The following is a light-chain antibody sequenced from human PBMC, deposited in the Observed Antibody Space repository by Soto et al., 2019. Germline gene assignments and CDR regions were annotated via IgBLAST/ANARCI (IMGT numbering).Light chain of an antibody. Sequence: QSALTQPRSVSGSPGQSVTISCTGTSSDVGAYTYVSWYQHHPGKAPKLMIYDVSKRPSGVPDRFSGSKSGNTASLTISGLQAEDEAEYYCCSYAGTYTFVLGTGTKVT. CDR2: DVS. J-gene: IGLJ1*01. CDR3: CSYAGTYTFV. CDR1: SSDVGAYTY. V-gene: IGLV2-11*01.